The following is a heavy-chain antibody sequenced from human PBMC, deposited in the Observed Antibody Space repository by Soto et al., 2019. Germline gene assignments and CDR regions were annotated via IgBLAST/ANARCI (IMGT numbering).Heavy chain of an antibody. D-gene: IGHD3-16*01. CDR1: GFTFDDNA. V-gene: IGHV3-9*01. J-gene: IGHJ4*02. CDR2: INWKSDI. CDR3: AISQDRGGRTTFIY. Sequence: GGSLRLSCAVSGFTFDDNAMHWVRQAPEKGLEWVSGINWKSDIGYADSVEGRFTVSRDNAENSLYLQMNSLRAEDTALYYCAISQDRGGRTTFIYWGQGTQVTAPQ.